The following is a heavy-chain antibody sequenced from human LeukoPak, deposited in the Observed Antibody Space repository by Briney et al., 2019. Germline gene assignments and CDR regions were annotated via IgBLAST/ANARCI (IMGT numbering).Heavy chain of an antibody. CDR3: ARDYYDSSGYYFPFDY. J-gene: IGHJ4*02. V-gene: IGHV4-61*02. CDR1: GGSISSGSYY. Sequence: TLSLTCTVSGGSISSGSYYWSWIRPPAGKGLEWFGRIYTSGSTNYNPSLKSRVTISVDTSKNQFALKLSSVTAADTGVYYCARDYYDSSGYYFPFDYWGQGTLVTVSS. D-gene: IGHD3-22*01. CDR2: IYTSGST.